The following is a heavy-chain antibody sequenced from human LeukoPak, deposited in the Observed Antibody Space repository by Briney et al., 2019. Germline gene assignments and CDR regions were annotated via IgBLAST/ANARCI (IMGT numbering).Heavy chain of an antibody. D-gene: IGHD2/OR15-2a*01. CDR3: EGRWFYAGGAFDI. V-gene: IGHV3-23*01. Sequence: GGSLRLSCATSGFTFSSYAMTWVRQAPGKRLEWVSIIGNNGGGIPYADSVRGRFTISRDTSKNALYLRMNSLRAEGTAVYSCEGRWFYAGGAFDIWGHGTMVTVSS. CDR2: IGNNGGGI. J-gene: IGHJ3*02. CDR1: GFTFSSYA.